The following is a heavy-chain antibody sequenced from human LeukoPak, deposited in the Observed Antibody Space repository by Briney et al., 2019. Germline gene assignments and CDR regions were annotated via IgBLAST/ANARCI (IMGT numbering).Heavy chain of an antibody. CDR2: IIPIFGTA. D-gene: IGHD2-2*01. CDR3: ARNPPCSSTSCRSYYYYYMDV. J-gene: IGHJ6*03. CDR1: GGTFSSYA. V-gene: IGHV1-69*05. Sequence: SVKVSCKASGGTFSSYAISWVRQAPGQGLEWMGGIIPIFGTANYAQKFQGRVTITTDESASTAYMELSSLRSEDTAVYYCARNPPCSSTSCRSYYYYYMDVWGKGTTVTVSS.